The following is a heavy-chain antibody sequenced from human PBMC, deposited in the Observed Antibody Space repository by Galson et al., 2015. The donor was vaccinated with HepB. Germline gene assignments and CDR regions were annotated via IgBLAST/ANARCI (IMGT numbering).Heavy chain of an antibody. J-gene: IGHJ4*02. Sequence: SLRLSCAASGFTFSNAWMSWVRQAPGKGLEWVGRIKSKTDGGTTDYAAPVKGRFTISRDDSKNTLYLQMNSLKTEDTALYYCTTAGYGSGFDYWGQGTLVTVSS. CDR1: GFTFSNAW. CDR3: TTAGYGSGFDY. CDR2: IKSKTDGGTT. V-gene: IGHV3-15*01. D-gene: IGHD3-10*01.